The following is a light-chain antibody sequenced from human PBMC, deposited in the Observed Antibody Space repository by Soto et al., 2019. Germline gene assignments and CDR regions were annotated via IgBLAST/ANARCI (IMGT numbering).Light chain of an antibody. J-gene: IGKJ1*01. CDR1: QSVLYSSNNKNC. CDR2: WAS. CDR3: QQCYSTLRT. Sequence: DIVMTQSPDSLAVSLGERATINCKSSQSVLYSSNNKNCLAWYQQKPGQPPKLLIYWASTRESGVPDRCSGSGSGRDFTLAISSLQAEDVAVYYCQQCYSTLRTFGQGTKVEIK. V-gene: IGKV4-1*01.